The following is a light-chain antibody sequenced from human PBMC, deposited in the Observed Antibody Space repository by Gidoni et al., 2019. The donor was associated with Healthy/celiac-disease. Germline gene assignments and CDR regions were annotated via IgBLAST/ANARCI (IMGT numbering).Light chain of an antibody. CDR2: DAS. V-gene: IGKV3-11*01. CDR3: QQRSNWPIT. CDR1: QSVSSY. J-gene: IGKJ5*01. Sequence: DIVLTQSPATLSLPPGASATLSCRASQSVSSYLAWYQQKPGQSPRLLIYDASNRATGIPARFSGSGSGTDFTLTISSLEPEDFAVYYCQQRSNWPITFGQGTRLEIK.